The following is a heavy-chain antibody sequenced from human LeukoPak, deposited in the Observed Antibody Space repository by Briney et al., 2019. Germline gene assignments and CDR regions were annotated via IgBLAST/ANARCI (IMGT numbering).Heavy chain of an antibody. CDR3: ARNNAGAFDI. CDR2: IIPIFGTA. D-gene: IGHD1/OR15-1a*01. J-gene: IGHJ3*02. Sequence: GSSVKVSCKASGGTFSSYAISWVRQAPGQGLEWMGGIIPIFGTANYAQKFQGRVTITADESTSTAYMELSSLRAEDTAVYYCARNNAGAFDIWGQGTMVTVSS. V-gene: IGHV1-69*01. CDR1: GGTFSSYA.